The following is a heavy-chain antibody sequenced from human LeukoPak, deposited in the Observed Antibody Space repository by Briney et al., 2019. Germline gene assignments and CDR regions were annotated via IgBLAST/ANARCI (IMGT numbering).Heavy chain of an antibody. CDR3: ARVTGCSSTSCRTSFFYYYYMDV. J-gene: IGHJ6*03. V-gene: IGHV4-34*01. CDR2: IYHSTGT. Sequence: SETLSLTCAVYGGSFSDYYWSWVRQPPGKGLEWIGEIYHSTGTSYNPSLESRVTISVDTSKNQFSLKLSSVTAADTAVYYCARVTGCSSTSCRTSFFYYYYMDVWGKGTTVTVSS. D-gene: IGHD2-2*01. CDR1: GGSFSDYY.